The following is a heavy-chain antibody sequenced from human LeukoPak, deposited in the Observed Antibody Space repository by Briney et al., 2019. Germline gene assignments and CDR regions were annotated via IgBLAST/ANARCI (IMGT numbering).Heavy chain of an antibody. V-gene: IGHV4-59*01. CDR3: ARGGSGWYRGLFDP. D-gene: IGHD6-19*01. CDR2: IYYSGST. Sequence: SETLSLTCAVYGGSFSSYYWSWIRQPPGKGLEWIGYIYYSGSTNYNPSLKSRATISVDTSKNQFSLKLSSVTAADTAVYYCARGGSGWYRGLFDPWGQGTLVTVSS. J-gene: IGHJ5*02. CDR1: GGSFSSYY.